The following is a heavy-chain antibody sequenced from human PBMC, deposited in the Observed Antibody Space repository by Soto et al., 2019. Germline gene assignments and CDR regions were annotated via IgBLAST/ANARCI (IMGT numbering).Heavy chain of an antibody. CDR1: GGTFSSYA. Sequence: GASVKVSCKASGGTFSSYAISWVRQAPGQGLEWMGGIIPIFGTANYAQKFQGRVTITADESTSTAYMELSSLRSEDTAVYYCARDWNYDSSGYRDWFDPWGQGTLVTVSS. CDR3: ARDWNYDSSGYRDWFDP. CDR2: IIPIFGTA. D-gene: IGHD3-22*01. J-gene: IGHJ5*02. V-gene: IGHV1-69*13.